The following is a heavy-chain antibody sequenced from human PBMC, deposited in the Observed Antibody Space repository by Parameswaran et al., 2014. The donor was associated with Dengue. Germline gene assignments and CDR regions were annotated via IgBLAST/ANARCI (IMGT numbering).Heavy chain of an antibody. CDR3: ARRPRWDGLVDINYYYGMDV. Sequence: ASETLSLTCAVSGDSINTNNWWTWVRQPPGMGLDWIGEISHSGSTNYNPSLKSRVTISVDKSKNQFSLILTSVTAADTAVYYCARRPRWDGLVDINYYYGMDVWGPRDHGHRLL. CDR2: ISHSGST. CDR1: GDSINTNNW. V-gene: IGHV4-4*02. D-gene: IGHD3/OR15-3a*01. J-gene: IGHJ6*01.